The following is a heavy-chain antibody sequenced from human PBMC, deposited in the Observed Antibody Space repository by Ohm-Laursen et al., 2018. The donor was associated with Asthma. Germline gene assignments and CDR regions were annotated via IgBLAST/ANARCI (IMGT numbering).Heavy chain of an antibody. CDR2: INPNSGGT. V-gene: IGHV1-2*06. D-gene: IGHD6-13*01. CDR3: ARDPGTSHYYYGMDV. J-gene: IGHJ6*02. Sequence: SVKVSCNASGYTFTGYYMHWVRQAPGQGLEWMGRINPNSGGTNYAQKFQGRVTMTRDTSISTAYMELSRLRSDDTAVYYCARDPGTSHYYYGMDVWGQGTTVTVSS. CDR1: GYTFTGYY.